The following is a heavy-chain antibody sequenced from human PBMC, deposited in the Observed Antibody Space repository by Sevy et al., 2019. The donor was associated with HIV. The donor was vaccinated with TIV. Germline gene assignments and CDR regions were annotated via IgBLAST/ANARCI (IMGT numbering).Heavy chain of an antibody. V-gene: IGHV3-53*01. J-gene: IGHJ4*02. Sequence: GGSLRLSCAISGFTVNDKYIIWVRQAPGKGLEWVSVIFSSGSTYYADSVKGRFTISRDNSKNTLYLQMHSLRAEDTAVYYCAREGCSKPHDYWGQGTLVTVSS. CDR3: AREGCSKPHDY. CDR1: GFTVNDKY. CDR2: IFSSGST. D-gene: IGHD3-10*02.